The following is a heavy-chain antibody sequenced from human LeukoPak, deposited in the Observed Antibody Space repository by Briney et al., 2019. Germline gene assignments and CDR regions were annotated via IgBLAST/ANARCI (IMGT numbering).Heavy chain of an antibody. CDR3: AKDRLARNMLSYFDY. CDR1: GFTFSSYG. CDR2: ISYDGSNT. J-gene: IGHJ4*02. V-gene: IGHV3-30*18. D-gene: IGHD3-16*01. Sequence: PGGSLRLSCAASGFTFSSYGMHWVRQAPGKGLEWVALISYDGSNTYYADSVKGRFTISRDNSKNTLYLQMNSLRAEETAVYYCAKDRLARNMLSYFDYWGQGTLVTVSS.